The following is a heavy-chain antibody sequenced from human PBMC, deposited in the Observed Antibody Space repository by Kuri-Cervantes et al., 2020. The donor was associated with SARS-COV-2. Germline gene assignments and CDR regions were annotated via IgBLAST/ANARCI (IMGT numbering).Heavy chain of an antibody. CDR1: GFTFSSYA. D-gene: IGHD3-22*01. CDR2: ISGSGGST. V-gene: IGHV3-23*01. CDR3: ARDPTNYYDSSGYLDY. J-gene: IGHJ4*02. Sequence: GESLKISCAASGFTFSSYAMSWVRQAPGKGLEWVSAISGSGGSTYYADSVKGRFTISRDNSKNTLYLQMNSLRAEYTAVYYCARDPTNYYDSSGYLDYWGQGTLVTVSS.